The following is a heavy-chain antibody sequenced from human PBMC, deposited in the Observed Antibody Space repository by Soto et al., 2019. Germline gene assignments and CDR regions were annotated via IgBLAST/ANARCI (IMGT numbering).Heavy chain of an antibody. Sequence: SVKVSCKTSGGTFNNYAVSWVRQAPGQGLEWMGGLIPMLGIPNYAQKFQGRVSITADASTSTAYMELTSLRSEDTAMYFCARGGLFSGTYHYFEYWGQGALVTVSS. CDR3: ARGGLFSGTYHYFEY. D-gene: IGHD1-26*01. J-gene: IGHJ4*02. V-gene: IGHV1-69*13. CDR1: GGTFNNYA. CDR2: LIPMLGIP.